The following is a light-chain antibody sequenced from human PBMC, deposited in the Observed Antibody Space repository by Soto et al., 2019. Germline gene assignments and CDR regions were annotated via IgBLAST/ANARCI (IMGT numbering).Light chain of an antibody. CDR1: QSISSIY. J-gene: IGKJ5*01. CDR2: GAS. CDR3: QRYNCWPAIT. V-gene: IGKV3-20*01. Sequence: LPLWERATLSYGARQSISSIYLAWYQQRPGQAPRLFIHGASSRATGVPDRFSGSGSGTDFTLTISRLEPEALAVYYYQRYNCWPAITFGQGTRLEIK.